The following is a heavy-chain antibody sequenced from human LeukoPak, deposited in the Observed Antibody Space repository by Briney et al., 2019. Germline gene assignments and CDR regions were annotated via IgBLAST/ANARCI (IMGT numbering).Heavy chain of an antibody. CDR3: ARVLDTAMAGY. D-gene: IGHD5-18*01. J-gene: IGHJ4*02. Sequence: ASVKVSCKASGYTFTGYYMHWVRQAPGQGLGWMGWMNHNSGGTDYEEKFQGRGTMTRDTSISTAYMELSRLRSDDTAVYSCARVLDTAMAGYWGQGTLVTVSS. V-gene: IGHV1-2*02. CDR1: GYTFTGYY. CDR2: MNHNSGGT.